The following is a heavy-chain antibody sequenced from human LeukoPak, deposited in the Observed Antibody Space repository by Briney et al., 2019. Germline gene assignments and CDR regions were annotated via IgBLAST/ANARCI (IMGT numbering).Heavy chain of an antibody. J-gene: IGHJ6*03. CDR2: IYHSGST. D-gene: IGHD6-19*01. CDR1: GYSISSGYY. V-gene: IGHV4-38-2*02. CDR3: ASAVAANPSYYYYYYMDV. Sequence: SETLSLTCTVSGYSISSGYYWGWIRQPPGKGLEWIGSIYHSGSTYYNPSLKSRVTISVDTSKNQFSLKLSSVTAADTAVYYCASAVAANPSYYYYYYMDVWGKGTTVTVSS.